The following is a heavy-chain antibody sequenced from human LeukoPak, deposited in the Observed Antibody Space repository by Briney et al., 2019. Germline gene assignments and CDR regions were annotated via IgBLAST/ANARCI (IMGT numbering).Heavy chain of an antibody. CDR2: LYNAGST. Sequence: PGGSLRLSCVASGFTVSNKYMSWVRQAPGKGLEWVSVLYNAGSTYYADSVKGRFTISRDNSKNTLYLQMYSLRAEDTAVYYCARDRHDAFDIWGQGTMVTVSS. V-gene: IGHV3-53*01. CDR1: GFTVSNKY. CDR3: ARDRHDAFDI. J-gene: IGHJ3*02.